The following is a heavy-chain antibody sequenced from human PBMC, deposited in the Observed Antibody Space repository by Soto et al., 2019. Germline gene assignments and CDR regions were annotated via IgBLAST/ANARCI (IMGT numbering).Heavy chain of an antibody. CDR1: GGSVRAPDW. J-gene: IGHJ5*01. CDR3: ARVRQGCSANNRYFDP. D-gene: IGHD2-15*01. V-gene: IGHV4-4*02. CDR2: VHISGHS. Sequence: SETLSLTCTLSGGSVRAPDWWNWVRQSPDKGLEWIAEVHISGHSNYNPSLRSRVSVSIDSSKNQFYLNLNSVTAADTAIYYCARVRQGCSANNRYFDPWGQGTQVTVSS.